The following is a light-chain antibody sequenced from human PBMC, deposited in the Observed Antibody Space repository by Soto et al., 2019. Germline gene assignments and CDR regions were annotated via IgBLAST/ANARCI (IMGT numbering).Light chain of an antibody. CDR1: QSVSNNY. CDR3: QQYGSSPTWT. J-gene: IGKJ1*01. V-gene: IGKV3-20*01. CDR2: GAS. Sequence: ESVLTQSPGTLSLSPGERATLSCRASQSVSNNYLAWYQQKPGQAPRLLIYGASTRATGIPDRFSGSGSGTDFTLTISRLEPEDSALYYCQQYGSSPTWTFGQGTKVDIK.